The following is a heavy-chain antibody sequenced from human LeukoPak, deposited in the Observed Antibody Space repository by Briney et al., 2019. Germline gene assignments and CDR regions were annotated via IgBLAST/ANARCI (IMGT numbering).Heavy chain of an antibody. Sequence: GGSLRLSCAASGFALNHYSLNWVRQAPGKGLEWVSSISSTSAYIYYADSVKGRFTISRDNVDNVVYLQMNSLGAEDAAVYYCARVAVAGPTGWFDPWGQGTLVTVSS. V-gene: IGHV3-21*01. CDR1: GFALNHYS. CDR2: ISSTSAYI. J-gene: IGHJ5*02. CDR3: ARVAVAGPTGWFDP. D-gene: IGHD6-19*01.